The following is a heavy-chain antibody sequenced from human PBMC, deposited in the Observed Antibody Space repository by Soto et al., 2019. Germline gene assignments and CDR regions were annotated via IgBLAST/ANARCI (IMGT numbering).Heavy chain of an antibody. Sequence: ASVKVSCEVSGYTLTELSMHWVRQAPGKGLEWMGGFDPEDGETIYAQKFQGRVTMTEDTSTDTAYMELSSLRSEDTAVYYCARDLSGDADNNWFDPWGQGTLVTVS. D-gene: IGHD2-21*02. V-gene: IGHV1-24*01. CDR2: FDPEDGET. CDR1: GYTLTELS. J-gene: IGHJ5*02. CDR3: ARDLSGDADNNWFDP.